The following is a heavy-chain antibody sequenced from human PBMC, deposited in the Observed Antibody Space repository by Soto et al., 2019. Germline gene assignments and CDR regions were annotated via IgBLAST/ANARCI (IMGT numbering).Heavy chain of an antibody. J-gene: IGHJ4*02. CDR3: VKHGAGSGSSLTSFDY. D-gene: IGHD1-26*01. CDR1: GFTFSSYG. CDR2: MSCDGINK. V-gene: IGHV3-30*18. Sequence: PGGSLRLSCAASGFTFSSYGMRWVRQAPGKGLEWVAAMSCDGINKNYADSVKGRFTISRDNSKNTLYLQMGSLRAEDTAVYHCVKHGAGSGSSLTSFDYWGQGTLVTVSS.